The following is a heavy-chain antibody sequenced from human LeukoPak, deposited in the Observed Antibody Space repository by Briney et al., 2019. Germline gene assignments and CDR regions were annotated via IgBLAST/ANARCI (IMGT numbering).Heavy chain of an antibody. D-gene: IGHD2-21*02. Sequence: PSETLSLTCTVSGDSISSSSYYWGWIRQPPGKGLEWIGYIYYSGSTNYNPSLKSRVTISVDTSKNQFSLKLSSVTAADTAVYYCAREGDTFDYWGQGTLVTVSS. CDR1: GDSISSSSYY. CDR3: AREGDTFDY. CDR2: IYYSGST. J-gene: IGHJ4*02. V-gene: IGHV4-61*01.